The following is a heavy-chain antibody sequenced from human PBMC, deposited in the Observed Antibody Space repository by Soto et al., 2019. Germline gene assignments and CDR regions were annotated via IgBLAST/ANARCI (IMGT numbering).Heavy chain of an antibody. J-gene: IGHJ4*02. V-gene: IGHV3-23*01. D-gene: IGHD6-19*01. CDR2: IGGSGGRP. CDR1: GFTFSSYA. CDR3: AKTAEAVAGTVYDY. Sequence: EVQLLESGGGLVQPGGSLRLSCAASGFTFSSYAMSWVRQAPGKGLEWVSSIGGSGGRPYYADSVQGRFTISRDNSKNTLYLQMNSLRAEDTAVYYCAKTAEAVAGTVYDYWGQGTLVAVSS.